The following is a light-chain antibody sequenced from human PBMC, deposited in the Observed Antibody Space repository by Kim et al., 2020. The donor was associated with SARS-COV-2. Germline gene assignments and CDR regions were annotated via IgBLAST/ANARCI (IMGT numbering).Light chain of an antibody. J-gene: IGKJ4*01. V-gene: IGKV1D-12*01. Sequence: DIQMTQSPSSVSASVGDRVTITCRAGQGISGWLAWYQQKPGKAPNLLIYATSALRNGVPSRFSGSGSGTVFTLTISSLQPEDFATYYCQQTNSLPRTYGGGTKVDIK. CDR2: ATS. CDR1: QGISGW. CDR3: QQTNSLPRT.